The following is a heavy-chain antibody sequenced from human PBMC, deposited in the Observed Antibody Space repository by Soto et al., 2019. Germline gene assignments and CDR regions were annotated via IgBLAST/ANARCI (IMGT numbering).Heavy chain of an antibody. CDR3: ARRPHYYYYGMDV. Sequence: SETLSLTCTVPGGAINSDYWSWIRQPPGKGLEWIGYIYYSGSANYNSSLKSRVTISIDTSKNQFSLNLNSVTAADTAVYYCARRPHYYYYGMDVWGQGTTVTVSS. J-gene: IGHJ6*02. V-gene: IGHV4-59*08. CDR2: IYYSGSA. CDR1: GGAINSDY.